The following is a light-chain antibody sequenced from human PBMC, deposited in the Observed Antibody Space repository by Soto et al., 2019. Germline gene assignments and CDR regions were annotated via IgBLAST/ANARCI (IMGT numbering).Light chain of an antibody. V-gene: IGKV1-5*03. CDR2: KAS. CDR1: QSISSW. J-gene: IGKJ4*01. Sequence: IRLTQSPSTPSASVGGRVTTTCRGSQSISSWLAWYQQKPGKAPKLLIYKASTLESGVPSRFSGSGSGTEFTLTISSLQPDDFATYYCQQYNSFSLLTFGEGTKVDIK. CDR3: QQYNSFSLLT.